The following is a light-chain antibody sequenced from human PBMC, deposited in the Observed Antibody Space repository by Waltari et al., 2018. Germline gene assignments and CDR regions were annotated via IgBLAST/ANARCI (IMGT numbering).Light chain of an antibody. J-gene: IGKJ2*01. V-gene: IGKV3-15*01. CDR1: QGVSSN. Sequence: EIVMTQSPATLSVSPGERATLSCRASQGVSSNLAWYQQKPGQAPRLLIYGASSRATGFPGRFSGSVSGTDFTLTISSLQSEDFAVYYCQQYNSWPPYTFGQGTKLQIK. CDR3: QQYNSWPPYT. CDR2: GAS.